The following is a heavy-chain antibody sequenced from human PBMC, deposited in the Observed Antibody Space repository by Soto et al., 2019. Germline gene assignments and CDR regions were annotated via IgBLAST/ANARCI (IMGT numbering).Heavy chain of an antibody. V-gene: IGHV4-59*02. CDR1: GGSVTSHH. D-gene: IGHD1-26*01. Sequence: SETLSLTCFVSGGSVTSHHWIWIRQFPGQGLEWIGYIYYSGSTNYNPSLKSRVTISVDTSKNQFSLKLSSVTAADTAVYYCAREKWELRGYYFDYWGQGTLVTVSS. CDR3: AREKWELRGYYFDY. J-gene: IGHJ4*02. CDR2: IYYSGST.